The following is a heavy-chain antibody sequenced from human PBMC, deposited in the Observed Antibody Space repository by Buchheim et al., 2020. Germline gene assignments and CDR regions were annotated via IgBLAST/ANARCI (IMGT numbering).Heavy chain of an antibody. CDR1: GGSISSGDYY. V-gene: IGHV4-30-4*01. CDR3: ARVPLGYYYDSSGPTPYYYYYYGMDV. D-gene: IGHD3-22*01. J-gene: IGHJ6*02. CDR2: IYYSGST. Sequence: QVQLQESGPGLVKPSQTLSLTCTVSGGSISSGDYYWSWIRQPPGKGLEWIGYIYYSGSTYYNPSLKSRVTISVDTSKNQFSLKLSSVTAADTAVYYCARVPLGYYYDSSGPTPYYYYYYGMDVWGQGTT.